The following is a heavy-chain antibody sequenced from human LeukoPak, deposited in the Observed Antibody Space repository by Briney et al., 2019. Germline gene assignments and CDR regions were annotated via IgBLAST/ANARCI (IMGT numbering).Heavy chain of an antibody. V-gene: IGHV1-69*04. Sequence: SVKVSCKASGGTFSSYAISWVRQAPGQGLEWMGMIIPIFGIANYAQKFQGRVTITADKSTSTAYMELSSLRSEDTAVYYCARDNCSSTSCLPTNYYYGMDVWGQGTTVTVSS. CDR1: GGTFSSYA. CDR3: ARDNCSSTSCLPTNYYYGMDV. J-gene: IGHJ6*02. D-gene: IGHD2-2*01. CDR2: IIPIFGIA.